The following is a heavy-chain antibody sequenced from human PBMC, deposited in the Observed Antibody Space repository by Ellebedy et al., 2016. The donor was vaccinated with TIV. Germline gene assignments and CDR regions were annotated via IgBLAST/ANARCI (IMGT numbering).Heavy chain of an antibody. D-gene: IGHD1-14*01. J-gene: IGHJ4*02. CDR2: ISWNSGSI. CDR3: ARGPAGYNAGKHDF. V-gene: IGHV3-9*01. CDR1: GFAFSTFG. Sequence: PGGSLRLSCAASGFAFSTFGMHWVRQVPGKGLEWVSGISWNSGSIGYLDSVKGRFTISRDNAKNSLYLHMNSLRAEDTALYYCARGPAGYNAGKHDFWGQGTLVVVSS.